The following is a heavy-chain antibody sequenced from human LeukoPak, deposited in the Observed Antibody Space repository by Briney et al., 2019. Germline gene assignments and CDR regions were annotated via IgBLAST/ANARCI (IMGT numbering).Heavy chain of an antibody. CDR1: GGSISSSNW. V-gene: IGHV4-4*02. Sequence: SETLSLTCAVSGGSISSSNWWSWVRQPPGKGLEWIGEIYHSGSTNYNPSLKSRVTISVDKSKNQFSLKLSSVTAADTAVYYCARCGSSSGWYPFDYWGQGTLVTVSS. J-gene: IGHJ4*02. CDR3: ARCGSSSGWYPFDY. D-gene: IGHD6-19*01. CDR2: IYHSGST.